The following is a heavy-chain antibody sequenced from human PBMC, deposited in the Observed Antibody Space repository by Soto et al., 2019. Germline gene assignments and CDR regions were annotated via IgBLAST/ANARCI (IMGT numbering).Heavy chain of an antibody. J-gene: IGHJ6*02. CDR3: ARVEAVAGIYNYHGLDV. V-gene: IGHV1-69*12. CDR2: IIPIFGTT. D-gene: IGHD6-19*01. CDR1: GGTFSNYA. Sequence: QVQLVQSGAEVKKPGSSVKVSCKVSGGTFSNYAISWVRQAPGQGLEWMGGIIPIFGTTYYAQKFQGRVTIIADESTTTAYLELSSLRSEDTAMYYCARVEAVAGIYNYHGLDVWGQGTAVSFS.